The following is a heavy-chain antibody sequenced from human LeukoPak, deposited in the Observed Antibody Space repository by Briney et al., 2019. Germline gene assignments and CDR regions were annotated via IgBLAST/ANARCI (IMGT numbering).Heavy chain of an antibody. CDR1: GFTFTTYW. J-gene: IGHJ4*02. D-gene: IGHD3-22*01. V-gene: IGHV3-7*01. CDR3: SNGIYDKSY. Sequence: GGSLRLSCTASGFTFTTYWMTWVRQAPGKGLEWVAIIKQDGSEAYYAESVRGRFTISRDNAKNSLYLQMNSLRAEDTSVYYCSNGIYDKSYWGQGTLVTVSS. CDR2: IKQDGSEA.